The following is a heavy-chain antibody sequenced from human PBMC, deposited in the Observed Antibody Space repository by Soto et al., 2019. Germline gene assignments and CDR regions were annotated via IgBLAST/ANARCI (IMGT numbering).Heavy chain of an antibody. V-gene: IGHV1-18*01. CDR1: GYTFTSYG. CDR2: ISAYDGNT. Sequence: GASVKVSCKASGYTFTSYGISWVRQAPGQGLEWMGWISAYDGNTNYAQKLQGRVTMTTDTSTCTAYMELRSLRSDDTAVYYCASLLVTYSYDGYYFDYGGRRTLDTGSS. CDR3: ASLLVTYSYDGYYFDY. J-gene: IGHJ4*02. D-gene: IGHD5-18*01.